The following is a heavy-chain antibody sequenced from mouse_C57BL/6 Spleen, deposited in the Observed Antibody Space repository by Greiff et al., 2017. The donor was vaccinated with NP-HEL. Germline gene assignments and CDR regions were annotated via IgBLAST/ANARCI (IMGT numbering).Heavy chain of an antibody. CDR2: IFPGSGST. Sequence: QVQLQQSGPELVKPGASVKISCKASGYTFTDYYITWVKQRPGQGLEWIGRIFPGSGSTYYNEKFKGKATLTVDKSSSTAYLLLSSLTSEDSAVYFCARYGSDYYGSSDGYFDVWGTGTTVTVSS. V-gene: IGHV1-75*01. J-gene: IGHJ1*03. D-gene: IGHD1-1*01. CDR3: ARYGSDYYGSSDGYFDV. CDR1: GYTFTDYY.